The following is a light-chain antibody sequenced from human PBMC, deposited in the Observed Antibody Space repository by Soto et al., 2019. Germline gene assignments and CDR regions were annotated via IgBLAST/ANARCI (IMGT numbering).Light chain of an antibody. V-gene: IGKV3-20*01. CDR2: AAS. CDR3: RHYGSSSMYT. Sequence: EIVLTQSPGTLSLSPGERATLSCRASQSVTSSYLAWYQQKPGQAPRLLIYAASSRATGIPDRFSGSGSGTDFSLTISRLEPDDFAVDYCRHYGSSSMYTFGQGTKLEIK. CDR1: QSVTSSY. J-gene: IGKJ2*01.